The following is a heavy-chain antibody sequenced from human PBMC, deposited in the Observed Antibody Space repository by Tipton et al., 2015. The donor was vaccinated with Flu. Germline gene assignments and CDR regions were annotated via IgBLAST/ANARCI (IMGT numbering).Heavy chain of an antibody. D-gene: IGHD3-10*01. V-gene: IGHV4-38-2*02. CDR2: VYHGGTT. CDR3: ATTTYYYGSGTHDY. CDR1: GYSISSRYY. Sequence: TLSLTCTVSGYSISSRYYWGWIRQPPGKGLEWIVCVYHGGTTYYNPSLKGRVAISLDTFNNQFSLKLTSVTAADTAVYFCATTTYYYGSGTHDYWGQGTLVTVSS. J-gene: IGHJ4*02.